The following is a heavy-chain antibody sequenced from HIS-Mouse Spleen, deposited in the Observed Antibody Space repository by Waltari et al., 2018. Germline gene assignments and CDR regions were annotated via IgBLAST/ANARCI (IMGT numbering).Heavy chain of an antibody. CDR1: GGSFSGYY. J-gene: IGHJ4*02. D-gene: IGHD4-17*01. CDR2: INQSGSP. CDR3: ARGSEDRVTVGCYDYFDY. V-gene: IGHV4-34*01. Sequence: QVQLQQWGAGLLKPSETLSLTCAVYGGSFSGYYWSWIRQPPGKGLEWIGEINQSGSPSYNPPLKGRVTRSVDTSKNQFSLKLSSVTAADTAVYYCARGSEDRVTVGCYDYFDYWGQGTLVTVSS.